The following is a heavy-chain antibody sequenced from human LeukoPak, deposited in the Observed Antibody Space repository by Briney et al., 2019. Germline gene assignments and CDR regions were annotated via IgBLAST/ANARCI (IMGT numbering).Heavy chain of an antibody. D-gene: IGHD5-18*01. CDR3: AKNKLWFDY. Sequence: SETLSLTCAVSGGSISTYYWSWIRQPPGKGLEWIGYIYYSGNTNYNPSPKGRVTISVDTSKNQFSLKLSSVTAADTAVYYCAKNKLWFDYWGQGTLVTVSS. V-gene: IGHV4-59*01. CDR1: GGSISTYY. J-gene: IGHJ4*02. CDR2: IYYSGNT.